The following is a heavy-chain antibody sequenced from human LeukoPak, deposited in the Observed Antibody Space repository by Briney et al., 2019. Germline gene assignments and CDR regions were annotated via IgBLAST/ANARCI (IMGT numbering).Heavy chain of an antibody. Sequence: ASVKVSCKASGYTFTSYDINWVRQATGQGLEWMGWMNPNSGNTGYAQKFQGRVTMTRNTSISTAYMELSSLRSEDAAVYYCASRNWGSDAFDIWGQGTMVTVSS. CDR3: ASRNWGSDAFDI. CDR1: GYTFTSYD. V-gene: IGHV1-8*01. D-gene: IGHD7-27*01. J-gene: IGHJ3*02. CDR2: MNPNSGNT.